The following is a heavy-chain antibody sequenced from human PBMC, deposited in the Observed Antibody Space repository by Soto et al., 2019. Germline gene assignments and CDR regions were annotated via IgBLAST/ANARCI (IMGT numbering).Heavy chain of an antibody. J-gene: IGHJ3*02. D-gene: IGHD3-9*01. CDR2: ISAYNGNT. CDR1: GYTFTSYG. V-gene: IGHV1-18*01. CDR3: ARDRGRYFDWPCKLDCTDLDPDAFDI. Sequence: GASVKVSCKASGYTFTSYGISWVRQAPGQGLEWMGWISAYNGNTNYAQKLQGRVTMTTDTSTSTAYMELRSLRSDDTAVYYCARDRGRYFDWPCKLDCTDLDPDAFDIWGQGTMVTVSS.